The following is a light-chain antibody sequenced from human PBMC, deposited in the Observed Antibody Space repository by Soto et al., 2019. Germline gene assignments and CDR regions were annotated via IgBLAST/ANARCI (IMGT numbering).Light chain of an antibody. CDR1: QSVSSSY. CDR2: GAS. V-gene: IGKV3-20*01. J-gene: IGKJ1*01. CDR3: QQYGSSPQT. Sequence: EIVLTQSPGTLSLSPGERATLSCRASQSVSSSYLAWYQQNTGQAPRLLIYGASSRATGIKDRFSGSGSGTDFTLNISRLETEELAVYDCQQYGSSPQTFGQGTKGDIK.